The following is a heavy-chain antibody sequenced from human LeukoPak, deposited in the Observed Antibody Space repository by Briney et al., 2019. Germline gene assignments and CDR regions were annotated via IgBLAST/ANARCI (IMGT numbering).Heavy chain of an antibody. CDR2: INPNNGGT. J-gene: IGHJ4*02. CDR1: GYTFTGYY. V-gene: IGHV1-2*02. Sequence: GASVKVSCKTSGYTFTGYYLHWVRQAPGQGLEWMGWINPNNGGTNYAQKFQGRVTMTRDTSISAAYMELTRLRSDDTAVYYCARDLGGYSGYRASCDYWGQGTLVTLSS. D-gene: IGHD5-12*01. CDR3: ARDLGGYSGYRASCDY.